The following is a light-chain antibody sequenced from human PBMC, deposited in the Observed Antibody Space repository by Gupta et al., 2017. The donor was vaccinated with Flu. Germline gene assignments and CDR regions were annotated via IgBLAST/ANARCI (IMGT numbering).Light chain of an antibody. Sequence: GDMTTLSFRASQRINSDNLAWYQPRVGQAPRLLIYGASSRATRIPYRFSGSGSVTDFTLTISRLEPEDFAVYYCQLYGTLFTFGGGTKVEIK. CDR1: QRINSDN. J-gene: IGKJ4*01. CDR3: QLYGTLFT. V-gene: IGKV3-20*01. CDR2: GAS.